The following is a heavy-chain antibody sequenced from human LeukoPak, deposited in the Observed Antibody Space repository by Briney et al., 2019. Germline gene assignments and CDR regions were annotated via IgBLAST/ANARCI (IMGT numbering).Heavy chain of an antibody. D-gene: IGHD2-2*02. CDR1: GYTFTGYY. V-gene: IGHV1-2*02. J-gene: IGHJ3*02. CDR2: INPNSGGT. CDR3: ARPNRLGYCSSTGCYSRDAFDI. Sequence: ASVKVSCKASGYTFTGYYMHWVRQAPGQGLEWMGWINPNSGGTNYAQKFQGRVTMTRDTSISTAYMELSRLRSDDTAVYYCARPNRLGYCSSTGCYSRDAFDIWGQGTMVTVSS.